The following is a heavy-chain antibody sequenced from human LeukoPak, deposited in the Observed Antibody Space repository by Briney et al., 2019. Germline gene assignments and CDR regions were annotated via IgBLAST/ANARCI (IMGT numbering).Heavy chain of an antibody. J-gene: IGHJ4*02. Sequence: ASVKVSCKASGYTFTSYAMNWVRQAPGQGLEWMGWINPKNAGTNYAQKFQGRVTMTRDTSTGTAYMELSRLRSDDTAVYYCARTLYIAAAPGGFDYWGQGTLVAASS. V-gene: IGHV1-2*02. CDR1: GYTFTSYA. CDR2: INPKNAGT. CDR3: ARTLYIAAAPGGFDY. D-gene: IGHD6-13*01.